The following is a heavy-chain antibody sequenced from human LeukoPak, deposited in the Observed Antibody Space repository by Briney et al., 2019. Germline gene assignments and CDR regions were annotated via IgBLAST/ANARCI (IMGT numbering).Heavy chain of an antibody. D-gene: IGHD4-17*01. Sequence: GESLKISCKGSGYNFPTYWIGWVRQMPGKGLEWMGIIYPGDSDTRYSPSFQGQVTISADKSISTAYLQWSSLKASDTAMYYCARHRGGDYGDYVGDYWGQGTLVTVSS. CDR3: ARHRGGDYGDYVGDY. V-gene: IGHV5-51*01. CDR2: IYPGDSDT. J-gene: IGHJ4*02. CDR1: GYNFPTYW.